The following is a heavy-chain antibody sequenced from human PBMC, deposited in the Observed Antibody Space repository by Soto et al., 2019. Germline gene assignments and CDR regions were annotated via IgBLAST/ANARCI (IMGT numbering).Heavy chain of an antibody. CDR1: GFTFDDYA. D-gene: IGHD5-18*01. CDR3: AKDMEEGDTAMVGYYYYGMDV. CDR2: ISWDGGST. Sequence: GESLKISCAASGFTFDDYAMHWVRQAPGKGLEWVSLISWDGGSTYYADSVKGRFTISRDNSKNSLYLQMNSLRAEDTALYYCAKDMEEGDTAMVGYYYYGMDVWGQGTTVTVSS. J-gene: IGHJ6*02. V-gene: IGHV3-43D*03.